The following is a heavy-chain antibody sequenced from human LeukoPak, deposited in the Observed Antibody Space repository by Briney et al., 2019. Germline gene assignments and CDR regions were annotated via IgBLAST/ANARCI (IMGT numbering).Heavy chain of an antibody. CDR3: ARWYSSSWYGAGYYFDY. Sequence: PSETLSLTCTVSGGSISSSSYYWGWIRQPPGKGLEWLGSIYYSGSTYYNPSLKSRVTISVDTSKNQFSLKLSSVTAADTAVYYCARWYSSSWYGAGYYFDYWGQGTLVTVSS. J-gene: IGHJ4*02. D-gene: IGHD6-13*01. V-gene: IGHV4-39*01. CDR1: GGSISSSSYY. CDR2: IYYSGST.